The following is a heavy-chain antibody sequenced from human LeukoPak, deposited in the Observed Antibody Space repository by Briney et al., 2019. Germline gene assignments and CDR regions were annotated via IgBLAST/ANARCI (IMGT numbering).Heavy chain of an antibody. CDR2: ISYDGSNK. V-gene: IGHV3-30*18. D-gene: IGHD6-19*01. Sequence: GRSLRLSCAASGFTFSSYGMHWVRQAPGKGLEWVAVISYDGSNKYYADSVKGRFTISRDNSKNSLYLQMNSLRAEDTAVYYCAKLTHSSGWYGAEYFQHWGQGTLVTVSS. J-gene: IGHJ1*01. CDR3: AKLTHSSGWYGAEYFQH. CDR1: GFTFSSYG.